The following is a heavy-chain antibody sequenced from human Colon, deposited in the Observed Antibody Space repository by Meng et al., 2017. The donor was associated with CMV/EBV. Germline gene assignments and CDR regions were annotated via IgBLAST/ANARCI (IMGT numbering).Heavy chain of an antibody. CDR2: INPKSGGI. CDR1: GYSFSGYY. V-gene: IGHV1-2*02. Sequence: ASVKVSCKASGYSFSGYYIHWVRQAPGPGLEWMGSINPKSGGIKYAQKFQGRVTMTRDTSINTAYMDLTRLTSDDTAVYFWARGPSSSIQGFPFWGQGTLVTVSS. J-gene: IGHJ4*02. CDR3: ARGPSSSIQGFPF. D-gene: IGHD2-15*01.